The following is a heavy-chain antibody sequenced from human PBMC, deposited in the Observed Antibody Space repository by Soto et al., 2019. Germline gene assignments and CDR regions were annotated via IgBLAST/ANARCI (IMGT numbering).Heavy chain of an antibody. Sequence: QLQLQESGPGLVKPSETLSLTCSVSDDSINSDKYYWGWIRQPPGKGLEWIGSIYYRGNAYYNPSIPTRVTIALDKSKSQFSLKLNSVTAADSAVDFCARLEGLATVSYYFDFWGPGALVTVSS. J-gene: IGHJ4*02. D-gene: IGHD3-9*01. V-gene: IGHV4-39*01. CDR3: ARLEGLATVSYYFDF. CDR2: IYYRGNA. CDR1: DDSINSDKYY.